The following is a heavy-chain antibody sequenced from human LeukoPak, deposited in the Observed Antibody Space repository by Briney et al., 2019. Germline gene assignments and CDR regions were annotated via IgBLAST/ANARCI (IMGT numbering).Heavy chain of an antibody. V-gene: IGHV3-49*04. J-gene: IGHJ4*02. Sequence: GSLRLSCTASGFTFVDYAMTWVRQAPGKGLEWVGFIRSKIYGGTPEYAASVKGRFTISRDDSKGIAYLQMDSLKTEDTAVYYCTRDQTPYYWGQGTLVTVSS. CDR1: GFTFVDYA. CDR3: TRDQTPYY. CDR2: IRSKIYGGTP.